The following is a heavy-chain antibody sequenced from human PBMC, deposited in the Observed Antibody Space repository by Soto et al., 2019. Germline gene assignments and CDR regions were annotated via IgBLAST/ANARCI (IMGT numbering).Heavy chain of an antibody. Sequence: EVQLVESGGGLIQPGGSLRLSCAASGFTVSSNYMSWVRQAPGKGLEWVSVIYSGGSTYYADSVKGRFTISRDNSKNTLYLQMNSLRAEDTAVYYCARDHDCGDYPEYFQHWGQGTLVTVSS. CDR1: GFTVSSNY. J-gene: IGHJ1*01. CDR3: ARDHDCGDYPEYFQH. CDR2: IYSGGST. D-gene: IGHD4-17*01. V-gene: IGHV3-53*01.